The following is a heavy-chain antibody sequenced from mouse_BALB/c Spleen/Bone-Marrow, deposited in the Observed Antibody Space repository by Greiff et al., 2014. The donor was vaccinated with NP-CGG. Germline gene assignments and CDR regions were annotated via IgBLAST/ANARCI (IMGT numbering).Heavy chain of an antibody. Sequence: EVHLVESGPELVRPGASVKISCKASGYTFTDYNIYWVKQSHGKSLEWIGYIYPYSGGTGYNQKFKSKATLTVDNPSTTAYMELRSLTSEDPAVYYCARGNWDFAYWGQGTLVTVST. D-gene: IGHD4-1*01. J-gene: IGHJ3*01. CDR3: ARGNWDFAY. CDR1: GYTFTDYN. CDR2: IYPYSGGT. V-gene: IGHV1S29*02.